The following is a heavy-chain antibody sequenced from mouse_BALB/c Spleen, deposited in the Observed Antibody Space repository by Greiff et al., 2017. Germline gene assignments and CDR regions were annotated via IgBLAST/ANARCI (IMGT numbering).Heavy chain of an antibody. Sequence: EVQLVESGGGLVKPGGSLKLSCAASGFAFSSYDMSWVRQTPEKRLEWVAYISSGGGSTYYPDTVKGRFTISRDNAKNTLYLQMSSLKSEDTAMYYCARSMITTGDGYAMDYWGQGTSVTVSS. V-gene: IGHV5-12-1*01. J-gene: IGHJ4*01. CDR3: ARSMITTGDGYAMDY. D-gene: IGHD2-4*01. CDR1: GFAFSSYD. CDR2: ISSGGGST.